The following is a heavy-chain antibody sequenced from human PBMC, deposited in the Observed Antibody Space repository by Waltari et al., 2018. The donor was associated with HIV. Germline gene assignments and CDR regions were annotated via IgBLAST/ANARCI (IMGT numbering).Heavy chain of an antibody. V-gene: IGHV1-69*01. Sequence: QVQLVQSGAEVERPGSSVKVSCEASGGTISRDGVGRVRQVPGQGVEWMGGIIPIFGKANYAKKVRGSVTITADESTSTAYMEVSSLRSEDTAVYYCARDFSQTRLGELSERFFDYWGQGTLVTVSS. CDR3: ARDFSQTRLGELSERFFDY. CDR1: GGTISRDG. CDR2: IIPIFGKA. J-gene: IGHJ4*02. D-gene: IGHD3-16*02.